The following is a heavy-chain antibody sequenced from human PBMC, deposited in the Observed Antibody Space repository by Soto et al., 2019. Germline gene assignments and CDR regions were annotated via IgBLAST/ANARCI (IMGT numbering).Heavy chain of an antibody. J-gene: IGHJ4*02. D-gene: IGHD6-6*01. Sequence: GGSLRLSCAASGFTFSSYAMHWVRQAPGKGLEWVAVISYDGSNKYYADSVKGRFTISKDNSKNTLYLQMNSQRAEDTAVYYCARDASSSSLFFLDYWGQGTLVTVSS. CDR2: ISYDGSNK. V-gene: IGHV3-30-3*01. CDR1: GFTFSSYA. CDR3: ARDASSSSLFFLDY.